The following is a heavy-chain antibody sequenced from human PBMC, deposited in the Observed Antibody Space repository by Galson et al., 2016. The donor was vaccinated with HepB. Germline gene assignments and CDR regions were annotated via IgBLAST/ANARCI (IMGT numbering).Heavy chain of an antibody. D-gene: IGHD4-17*01. Sequence: SLRLSCAASGFTFTNTWMNWVRQAPGKGLEWVGRIRSRADGGTTDYAAPVQGRFTVSRDDSKKTLYLQMNSLKASDTAMYYCARQGGHVTVTTSISDYFHHWGQGTLVIVSS. V-gene: IGHV3-15*07. J-gene: IGHJ1*01. CDR3: ARQGGHVTVTTSISDYFHH. CDR1: GFTFTNTW. CDR2: IRSRADGGTT.